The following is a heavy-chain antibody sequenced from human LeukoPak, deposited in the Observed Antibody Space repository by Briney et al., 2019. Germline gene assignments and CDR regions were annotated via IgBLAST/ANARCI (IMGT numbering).Heavy chain of an antibody. D-gene: IGHD2-15*01. CDR3: AKDTRRGVVVVAATGALDY. CDR2: ISWNSGSI. V-gene: IGHV3-9*01. Sequence: PGGSLRLSCAASGFTFDDYAMHWVRQAPGEGLEWVSGISWNSGSIGYADSVKGRFTISRDNAKNSLYLQMNSLRAEDTALYYCAKDTRRGVVVVAATGALDYWGQGTLVTVSS. J-gene: IGHJ4*02. CDR1: GFTFDDYA.